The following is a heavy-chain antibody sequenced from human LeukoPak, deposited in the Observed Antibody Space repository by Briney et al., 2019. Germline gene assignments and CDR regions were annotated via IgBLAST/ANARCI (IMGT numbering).Heavy chain of an antibody. Sequence: ASVKVSCKVSGYTLTELSMHWVRQAPGKGLEWMGGFDPEDGETIYAQKFQGRVTMTEDTSTDTAYMELSSLRSEDTAVYYCATAWDREERWLLLDYWGQGTLVTVSS. CDR1: GYTLTELS. D-gene: IGHD5-24*01. J-gene: IGHJ4*02. CDR3: ATAWDREERWLLLDY. V-gene: IGHV1-24*01. CDR2: FDPEDGET.